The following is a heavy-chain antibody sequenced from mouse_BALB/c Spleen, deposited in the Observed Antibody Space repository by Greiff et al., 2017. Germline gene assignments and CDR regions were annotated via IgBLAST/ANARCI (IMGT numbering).Heavy chain of an antibody. Sequence: VQLQQSGAELARPGASVKMSCKASGYTFTSYTMHWVKQRPGQGLEWIGYINPSSGYTNYNQKFKDKATLTADKSSSTAYMQLSSLTSEDSAVYYCARYGWLLRYFDVWGAGTTVTVSS. CDR3: ARYGWLLRYFDV. D-gene: IGHD2-3*01. V-gene: IGHV1-4*01. CDR1: GYTFTSYT. J-gene: IGHJ1*01. CDR2: INPSSGYT.